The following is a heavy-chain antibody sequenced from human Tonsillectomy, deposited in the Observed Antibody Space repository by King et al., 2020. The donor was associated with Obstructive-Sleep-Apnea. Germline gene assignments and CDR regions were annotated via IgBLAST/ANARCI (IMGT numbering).Heavy chain of an antibody. J-gene: IGHJ4*02. CDR3: ARTVAAMDPLGY. CDR2: INPNRGGT. CDR1: GYTFTGYY. D-gene: IGHD2-2*01. Sequence: VQLVQSGAEVKKPGASVKVSCKASGYTFTGYYMHWLRQAPVQGLEWMGWINPNRGGTNYAQKFQGRVTMTRATSISTAYMELSRLRSDDTAVYYCARTVAAMDPLGYWGQGTLVTVSS. V-gene: IGHV1-2*02.